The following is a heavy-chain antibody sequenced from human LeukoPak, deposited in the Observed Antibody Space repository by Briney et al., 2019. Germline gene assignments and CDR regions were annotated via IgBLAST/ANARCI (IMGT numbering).Heavy chain of an antibody. J-gene: IGHJ4*02. CDR2: ILYNGGT. CDR1: GDSITSTSYY. CDR3: VANFY. V-gene: IGHV4-39*01. Sequence: SETLSLTCTVSGDSITSTSYYWGWRRQPPGKGLEWIGSILYNGGTFYSPSLKSRVTISVDTSRNQFSLNLSSVTAADTAVYYCVANFYWGQGTLVTVSS.